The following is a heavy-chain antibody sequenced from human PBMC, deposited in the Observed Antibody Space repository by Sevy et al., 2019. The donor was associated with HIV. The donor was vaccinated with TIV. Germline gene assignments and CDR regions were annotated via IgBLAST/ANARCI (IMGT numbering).Heavy chain of an antibody. CDR2: IDYSGST. J-gene: IGHJ5*02. Sequence: SETLSLTCTVSGGSISRSNYYWGWIRQPPGKGLEWIGSIDYSGSTYYKPSLKSRVTITVDTSKNQFSLKLSSVTAADTAVDYCARVTWYTSGWYWFEPWGQGTLVTVSS. CDR3: ARVTWYTSGWYWFEP. D-gene: IGHD6-19*01. CDR1: GGSISRSNYY. V-gene: IGHV4-39*01.